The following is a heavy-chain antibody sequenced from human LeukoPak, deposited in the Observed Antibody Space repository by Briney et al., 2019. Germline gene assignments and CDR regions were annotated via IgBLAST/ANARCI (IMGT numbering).Heavy chain of an antibody. D-gene: IGHD2-8*01. V-gene: IGHV1-2*02. CDR3: ARGGVSKGSLNY. CDR2: INPNSGGT. J-gene: IGHJ4*02. CDR1: GYTFTGYY. Sequence: ASVKVSCKASGYTFTGYYMHWVRQAPGQGLEWMGWINPNSGGTNYAQKLQGRVTMTRDTSISTAYMELSRLRSDDTAVYYCARGGVSKGSLNYWGQGTLVTVSS.